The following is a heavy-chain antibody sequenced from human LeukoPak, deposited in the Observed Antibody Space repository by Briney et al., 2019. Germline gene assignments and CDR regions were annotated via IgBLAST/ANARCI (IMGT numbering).Heavy chain of an antibody. CDR3: ASLYYSGGYYSGY. D-gene: IGHD3-22*01. Sequence: GGSLRLSCAASGFTFSSYSLNWVRQAPGKGVEWVSYISSSSSTIYYADSAKGRFTISRDNAKNSLYLQMNNLRAEDTPVYYCASLYYSGGYYSGYWGQGTLVTVSS. CDR1: GFTFSSYS. J-gene: IGHJ4*02. V-gene: IGHV3-48*01. CDR2: ISSSSSTI.